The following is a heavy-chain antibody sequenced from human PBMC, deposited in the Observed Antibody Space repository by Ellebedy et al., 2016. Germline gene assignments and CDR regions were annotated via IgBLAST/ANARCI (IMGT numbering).Heavy chain of an antibody. J-gene: IGHJ4*02. V-gene: IGHV4-59*01. D-gene: IGHD5-12*01. Sequence: SETLSLTCTVSGGSISSYYWSWIRQPPGKGLEWIGYIYYSGSTNYNPSLKSRVTISVDTSKNQFSLKLSSVTAADTAVYYCARDYGGYLGGYFDYWGQGTLVTVSS. CDR2: IYYSGST. CDR3: ARDYGGYLGGYFDY. CDR1: GGSISSYY.